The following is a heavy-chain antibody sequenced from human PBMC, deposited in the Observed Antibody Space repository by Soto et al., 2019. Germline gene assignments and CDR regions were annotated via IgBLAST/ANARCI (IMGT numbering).Heavy chain of an antibody. J-gene: IGHJ4*02. CDR1: GHTLTEFS. CDR2: FDPEGGEA. Sequence: ASVKVSCKISGHTLTEFSIHWVRQAPGKGLEWMGGFDPEGGEAIYAQKWHGRVTVTEDTVTDTAYMDPVDTATYYCARPEYFCSADSCHPPFSFWGQGTLVTVSS. CDR3: ARPEYFCSADSCHPPFSF. D-gene: IGHD2-15*01. V-gene: IGHV1-24*01.